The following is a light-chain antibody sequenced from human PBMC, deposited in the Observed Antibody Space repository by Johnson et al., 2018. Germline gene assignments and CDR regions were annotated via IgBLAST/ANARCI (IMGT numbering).Light chain of an antibody. CDR1: SSNIGNNY. V-gene: IGLV1-51*02. CDR3: GTWDSSLSAGNV. CDR2: ENN. J-gene: IGLJ1*01. Sequence: QSVLTQPPSVSAAPGQKVTISCSGSSSNIGNNYVSWYQQLPGTAPKLLIYENNKRPSGIPERFSGSKSGTSATLGITGLQTGDEADYYCGTWDSSLSAGNVFGTGTKVTVI.